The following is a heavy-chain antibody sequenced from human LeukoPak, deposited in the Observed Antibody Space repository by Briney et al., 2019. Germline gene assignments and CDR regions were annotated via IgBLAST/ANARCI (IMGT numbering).Heavy chain of an antibody. CDR1: GGSFSGYY. Sequence: SETLSLTCAVYGGSFSGYYWSWIRQPPGKGLEWIGEINHSGSTNYNPSLKSRVTISVDTSKNQFSLKLSSATAADTAVYYCARHVLWPTRGIDYWGQGTLVTVSS. D-gene: IGHD2-21*01. J-gene: IGHJ4*02. CDR2: INHSGST. V-gene: IGHV4-34*01. CDR3: ARHVLWPTRGIDY.